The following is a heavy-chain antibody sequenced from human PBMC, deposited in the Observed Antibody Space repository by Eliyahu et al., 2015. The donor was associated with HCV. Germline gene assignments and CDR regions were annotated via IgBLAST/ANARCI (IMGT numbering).Heavy chain of an antibody. V-gene: IGHV3-9*01. Sequence: EVQLVESGGGLVQPGRSLRLSCAASGFTFDDYAXXWVRQAPGKGLEWVSGIRWNSGTIGYADSVKGRFTISRDNAKNSLYLQMNSLRAEDTALYYCAKEAASSGYNWFDPWGQGTLVTVSS. CDR1: GFTFDDYA. CDR3: AKEAASSGYNWFDP. J-gene: IGHJ5*02. D-gene: IGHD3-10*01. CDR2: IRWNSGTI.